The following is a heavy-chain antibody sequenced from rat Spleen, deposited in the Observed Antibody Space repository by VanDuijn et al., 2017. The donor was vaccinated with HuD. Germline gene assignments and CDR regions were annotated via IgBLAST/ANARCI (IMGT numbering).Heavy chain of an antibody. J-gene: IGHJ2*01. CDR3: ARDTNYFDY. CDR1: GFTFSKYG. V-gene: IGHV5S13*01. Sequence: EVQLVESGGGLVQPGRSLKLSCVASGFTFSKYGMAWVRQAPTKGLEWVASINTGGGNTYYRDSVKGRFTISRDNAKSTLYLQMNSLRSEDTATYYCARDTNYFDYWGHGVMVTVSS. D-gene: IGHD2-1*01. CDR2: INTGGGNT.